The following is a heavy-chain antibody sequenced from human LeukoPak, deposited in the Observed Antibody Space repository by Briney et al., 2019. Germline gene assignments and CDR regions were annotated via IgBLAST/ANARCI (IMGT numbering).Heavy chain of an antibody. Sequence: SVKVSCKASGGTFSSYAISWVRQAPGQGLEWMGGIIPILGIANYAQKFQGRVTITADKSTSTAYMELSSLRSEDTAVYYCASMTTVTTRSNYYYYYGMDVWGQGTTVTVSS. CDR2: IIPILGIA. CDR1: GGTFSSYA. J-gene: IGHJ6*02. D-gene: IGHD4-17*01. CDR3: ASMTTVTTRSNYYYYYGMDV. V-gene: IGHV1-69*10.